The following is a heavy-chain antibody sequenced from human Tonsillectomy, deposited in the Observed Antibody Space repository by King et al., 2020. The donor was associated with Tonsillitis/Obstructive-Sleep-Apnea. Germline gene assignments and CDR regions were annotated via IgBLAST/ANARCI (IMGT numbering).Heavy chain of an antibody. J-gene: IGHJ3*02. CDR2: IDYSGST. CDR3: ARGGVGDSSVYGVLGDAFDI. D-gene: IGHD3-22*01. V-gene: IGHV4-59*01. Sequence: LQLQESGPGLVKPSETLSLTCTVSGGSISSYYWSWIRQPPGKGLEWIGYIDYSGSTNYNPSLKSRVTISVDTSKNQFSLKLSSVTAADTAVYYCARGGVGDSSVYGVLGDAFDIWGQGTMVTVSS. CDR1: GGSISSYY.